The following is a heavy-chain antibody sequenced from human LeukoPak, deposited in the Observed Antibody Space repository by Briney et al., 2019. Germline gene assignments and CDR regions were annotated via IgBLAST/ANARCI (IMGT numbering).Heavy chain of an antibody. CDR3: ARPSRDGYRYTFDY. CDR2: IYNSGNT. V-gene: IGHV4-59*01. J-gene: IGHJ4*02. D-gene: IGHD5-24*01. CDR1: GGSIGSYY. Sequence: PSETLSLTCTVSGGSIGSYYWSWIRPPPGKGREWIGYIYNSGNTNYSPSLKSRVSISVDTPKNQFSLKLSSMTAADTAVYYCARPSRDGYRYTFDYWGQGILVTVSS.